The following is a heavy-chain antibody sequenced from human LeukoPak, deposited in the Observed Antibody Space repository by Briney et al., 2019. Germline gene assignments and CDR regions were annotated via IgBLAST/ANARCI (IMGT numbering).Heavy chain of an antibody. J-gene: IGHJ4*02. V-gene: IGHV1-18*04. CDR1: GYTFSNYG. CDR2: TSYNGNT. Sequence: ASVKVSCRASGYTFSNYGISWVRQAPGLGLEWMGWTSYNGNTNYAQKFQDRVTMTTDTSTTTAYMELRSLESDDTAVYYCARHSGSGWQALGYWGQGTLVTVSS. D-gene: IGHD6-19*01. CDR3: ARHSGSGWQALGY.